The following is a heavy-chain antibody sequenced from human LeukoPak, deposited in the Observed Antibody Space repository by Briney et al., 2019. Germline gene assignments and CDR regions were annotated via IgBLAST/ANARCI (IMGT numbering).Heavy chain of an antibody. J-gene: IGHJ4*02. CDR3: ARAYYYDSSSYYTDF. D-gene: IGHD3-22*01. CDR1: GFTFSSYA. V-gene: IGHV3-48*04. CDR2: ISRSSDSV. Sequence: GGSLRLSCAASGFTFSSYAMSWVRQAPGKGLEWISYISRSSDSVYYADSVKGRFSISRDNAETSLFLQMNSLRAEDTAVYYCARAYYYDSSSYYTDFWGQGTLVTVSS.